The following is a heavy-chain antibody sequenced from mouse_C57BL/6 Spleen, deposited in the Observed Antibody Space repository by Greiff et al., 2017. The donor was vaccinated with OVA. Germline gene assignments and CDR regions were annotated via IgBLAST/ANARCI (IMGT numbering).Heavy chain of an antibody. CDR1: GFTFSSYA. CDR3: ARAPHYYGTLDY. D-gene: IGHD1-1*01. V-gene: IGHV5-4*03. J-gene: IGHJ2*01. CDR2: ISDGGSYT. Sequence: EVKLVESGGGLVKPGGSLKLSCAASGFTFSSYAMSWVRQTPEKRLEWVATISDGGSYTYYPANVKGRFTISRDNAKNNLYLQMSHLKSEDTAMYYCARAPHYYGTLDYWGQGTTLTVSS.